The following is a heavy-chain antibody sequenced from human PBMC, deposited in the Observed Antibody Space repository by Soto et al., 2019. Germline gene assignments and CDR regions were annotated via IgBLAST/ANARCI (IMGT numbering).Heavy chain of an antibody. CDR2: IFYSGST. D-gene: IGHD6-19*01. Sequence: QPQLQESGPGLVKPWETLSLICTVSGDSISSSNYFWGWIRQPPGQGLEWIGTIFYSGSTYSNPSLKSPVTISVDTSKNQFSLKLSLVNAADTDLYYCARRYGWLYFDYWGQGSLVTVSS. CDR3: ARRYGWLYFDY. CDR1: GDSISSSNYF. V-gene: IGHV4-39*01. J-gene: IGHJ4*02.